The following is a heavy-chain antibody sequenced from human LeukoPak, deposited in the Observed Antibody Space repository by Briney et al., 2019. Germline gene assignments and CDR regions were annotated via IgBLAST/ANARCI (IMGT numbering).Heavy chain of an antibody. CDR1: GIAFSDSA. V-gene: IGHV3-23*01. J-gene: IGHJ5*02. Sequence: GGSLRLSCAASGIAFSDSAMYWVRQAPGKGLECVSVITDSFNTYYGDSVKGRFTVSRANTRKTLYLQMNSLRVDDTALYYCVKGACSSGCSGNHWGLGTRVMVSS. CDR3: VKGACSSGCSGNH. D-gene: IGHD6-19*01. CDR2: ITDSFNT.